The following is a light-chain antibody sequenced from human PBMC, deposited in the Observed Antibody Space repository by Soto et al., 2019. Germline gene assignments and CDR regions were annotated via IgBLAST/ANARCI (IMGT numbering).Light chain of an antibody. V-gene: IGLV3-21*04. CDR2: YYS. J-gene: IGLJ2*01. CDR1: NIGSKS. CDR3: QVWDSSSDPVV. Sequence: SYELTQPPSVSVAPGKTARITCGGNNIGSKSWHWYQQKPGQAPVLVIYYYSDRPSGIPERFSGSNSGNTATLTISRVEAGDEADYYCQVWDSSSDPVVFGGGTKLTVL.